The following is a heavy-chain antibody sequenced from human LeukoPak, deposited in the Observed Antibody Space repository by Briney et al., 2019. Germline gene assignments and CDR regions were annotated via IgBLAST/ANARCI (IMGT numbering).Heavy chain of an antibody. D-gene: IGHD6-13*01. Sequence: GGSLRLSCAVSGFTFSDYYMSWIRQAPGKGLEWVSYISSSGSTIYYADSVKGRFTISRDNAKNSLYLQMNSLRAEDTAVYYCAREVGSSWPYYYYYGMDVWGQGTTVTVSS. CDR1: GFTFSDYY. J-gene: IGHJ6*02. CDR2: ISSSGSTI. CDR3: AREVGSSWPYYYYYGMDV. V-gene: IGHV3-11*01.